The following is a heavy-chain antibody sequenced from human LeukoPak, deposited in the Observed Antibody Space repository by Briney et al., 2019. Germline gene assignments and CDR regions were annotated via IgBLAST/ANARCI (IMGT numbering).Heavy chain of an antibody. D-gene: IGHD6-19*01. CDR1: GYTFTSYD. CDR3: ARDCDIAVAGFDYFDY. Sequence: GASVKVSCKGSGYTFTSYDINWVRQAAGQGLEWMGWMNPNSGNTDYAHKFQGRVTMTRNTSISTAYMELSSLRSEDTAVYYCARDCDIAVAGFDYFDYWGQGTLVTVSS. J-gene: IGHJ4*02. CDR2: MNPNSGNT. V-gene: IGHV1-8*01.